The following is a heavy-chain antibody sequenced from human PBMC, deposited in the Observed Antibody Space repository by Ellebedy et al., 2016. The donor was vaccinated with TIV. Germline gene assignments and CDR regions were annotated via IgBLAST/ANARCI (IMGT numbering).Heavy chain of an antibody. D-gene: IGHD5-12*01. Sequence: GESLKISCAASGFTFRSYALNWLPQAPGKVLECFSSLNDISRHIYYADSLRGRFTISRDNANNSLFLQMDNLRADDTAVYYCARDPRPYLRNGHQDKWGQGTMVTVSS. V-gene: IGHV3-21*01. CDR3: ARDPRPYLRNGHQDK. J-gene: IGHJ4*02. CDR2: LNDISRHI. CDR1: GFTFRSYA.